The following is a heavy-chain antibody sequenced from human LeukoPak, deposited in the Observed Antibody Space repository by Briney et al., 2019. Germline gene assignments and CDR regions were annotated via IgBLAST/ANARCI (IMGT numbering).Heavy chain of an antibody. CDR2: INPNSGGT. Sequence: ASVKVSCKASGYTFTSYDISWVRQAPGQGLEWMGWINPNSGGTNFAQKFQGRVSMTRDTSISTAYMELSRLRSDDTAVFYCARELGSGYYRYFDYWGQGTLVTVSS. V-gene: IGHV1-2*02. CDR3: ARELGSGYYRYFDY. J-gene: IGHJ4*02. CDR1: GYTFTSYD. D-gene: IGHD3-22*01.